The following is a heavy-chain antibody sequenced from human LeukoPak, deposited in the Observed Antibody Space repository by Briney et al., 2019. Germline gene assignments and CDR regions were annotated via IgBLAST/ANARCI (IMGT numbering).Heavy chain of an antibody. V-gene: IGHV3-73*01. D-gene: IGHD1-26*01. Sequence: PGGSLRLSCAASGFTFSGSAMHWVRQASGKGLEWVGRIRSKANSYATAYAASVKGRFTISRDDSKNTAYLQMNSLKTEDTAVHYCILMGATAPTNYWGQGTLVTVSS. CDR2: IRSKANSYAT. CDR1: GFTFSGSA. CDR3: ILMGATAPTNY. J-gene: IGHJ4*02.